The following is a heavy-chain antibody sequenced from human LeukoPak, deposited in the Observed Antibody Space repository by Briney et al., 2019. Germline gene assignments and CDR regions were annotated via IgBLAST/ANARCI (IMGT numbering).Heavy chain of an antibody. D-gene: IGHD4-17*01. CDR2: ISAYNGNT. Sequence: ASVKVSCKASGYTFTSYGISWVRQAPGQGLEWMGWISAYNGNTNYAQKLQGRVTMTTDTSTSTAYMELRSLRSDDTAVYYCARDPMRAYGDYLNWFVPWGQGTLVTVSS. V-gene: IGHV1-18*01. CDR1: GYTFTSYG. CDR3: ARDPMRAYGDYLNWFVP. J-gene: IGHJ5*02.